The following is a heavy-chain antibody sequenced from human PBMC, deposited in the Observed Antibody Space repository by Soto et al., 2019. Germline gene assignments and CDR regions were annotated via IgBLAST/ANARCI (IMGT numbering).Heavy chain of an antibody. J-gene: IGHJ6*03. CDR1: GGTFSSYT. V-gene: IGHV1-69*02. D-gene: IGHD2-2*01. CDR2: IIPILGIA. Sequence: QVPLVQSGAEVKKPGSSVKVSCKASGGTFSSYTISWVRQAPGQGLEWMGRIIPILGIANYAQKFQGRVTITADKSTSTAYMELSSLRSEDTAVYYCARGHCSSTSCYHHYYYYMDVWGKGTTVTVSS. CDR3: ARGHCSSTSCYHHYYYYMDV.